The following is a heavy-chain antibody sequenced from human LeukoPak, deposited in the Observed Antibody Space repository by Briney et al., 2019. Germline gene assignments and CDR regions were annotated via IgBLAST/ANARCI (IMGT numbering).Heavy chain of an antibody. CDR1: GFTFSSYW. V-gene: IGHV3-7*01. J-gene: IGHJ4*02. CDR2: IKQDGSEK. CDR3: ARGGVLGYYSSTSCSPFDY. Sequence: GGSLRLSCAASGFTFSSYWMSWVRQAPGKGLEWVANIKQDGSEKYYVDSVKGRFTISRDNAKNSLYLQMNSLSAEDTAVCYCARGGVLGYYSSTSCSPFDYWGQGTLVTVSS. D-gene: IGHD2-2*01.